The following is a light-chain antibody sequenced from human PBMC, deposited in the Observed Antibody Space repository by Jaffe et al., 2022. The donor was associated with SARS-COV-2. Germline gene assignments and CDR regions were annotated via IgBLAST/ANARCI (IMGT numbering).Light chain of an antibody. J-gene: IGLJ1*01. Sequence: QSTLTQPPSASGSPGQSVTISCTGTSSDVGAYNLVSWYQQHPGKVPKLIIYEVFKRPSGVPDRFSGSKSGNTASLTVSGLQADDEADYYCSAHGGGYAFYVFGTGTRVTVL. CDR2: EVF. CDR3: SAHGGGYAFYV. V-gene: IGLV2-8*01. CDR1: SSDVGAYNL.